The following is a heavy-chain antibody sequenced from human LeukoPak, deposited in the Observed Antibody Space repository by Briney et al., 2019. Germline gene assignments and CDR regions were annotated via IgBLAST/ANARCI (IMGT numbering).Heavy chain of an antibody. D-gene: IGHD2-2*02. CDR2: ISSSSSYI. V-gene: IGHV3-21*04. CDR3: AKVGCTSTSCYTDEHFDY. J-gene: IGHJ4*02. Sequence: GGSLRLSCAASGFTFSSYSMNWVRQAPGKGLEWVSSISSSSSYIYYADSVKGRFTISRDNAKNSLYLQMNSLRAEDTAVYYCAKVGCTSTSCYTDEHFDYWGQGTLVTVSS. CDR1: GFTFSSYS.